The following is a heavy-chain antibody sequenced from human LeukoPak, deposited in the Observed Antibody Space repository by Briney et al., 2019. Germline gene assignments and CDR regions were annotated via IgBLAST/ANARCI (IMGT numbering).Heavy chain of an antibody. CDR3: ARDNLGVATAFDY. Sequence: PSETLSLTCTVSGGSISSSSYYWGWIRQPPGKGLEWIGSIYYSGSTYYNPSLKSRVTISVDTSKNQFSLKLSSVTAADTAVYYCARDNLGVATAFDYWGQGTLVTVSS. J-gene: IGHJ4*02. V-gene: IGHV4-39*07. CDR2: IYYSGST. D-gene: IGHD5-12*01. CDR1: GGSISSSSYY.